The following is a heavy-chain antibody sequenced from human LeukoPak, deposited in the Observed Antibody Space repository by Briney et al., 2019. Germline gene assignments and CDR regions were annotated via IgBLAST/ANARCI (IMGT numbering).Heavy chain of an antibody. CDR1: GFTFSDYY. CDR2: ISSSSSYI. D-gene: IGHD2-15*01. Sequence: GGSLRLSCAASGFTFSDYYMSWIRQAPGKGLEWVSSISSSSSYIYYADSVKGRFTISRDNAKNSLYLQMNSLRAEDTAVYYCARDLRVGNCSGGSCYPPQYWGQGTLVTVSS. CDR3: ARDLRVGNCSGGSCYPPQY. J-gene: IGHJ4*02. V-gene: IGHV3-11*06.